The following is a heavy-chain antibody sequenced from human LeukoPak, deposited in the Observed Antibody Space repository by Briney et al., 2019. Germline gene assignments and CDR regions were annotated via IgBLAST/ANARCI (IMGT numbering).Heavy chain of an antibody. D-gene: IGHD3-3*01. CDR2: ISYDGSDE. CDR1: GLAFSSYS. Sequence: GGSLRLSCVASGLAFSSYSMHWVRQAPGKGLEWVGVISYDGSDEYYTDSVKGRFTISRDNSKDTVYLQMNSLRADDTAVYYCARDFTPEWFDIHWGQGTLVTVS. J-gene: IGHJ4*02. CDR3: ARDFTPEWFDIH. V-gene: IGHV3-30*04.